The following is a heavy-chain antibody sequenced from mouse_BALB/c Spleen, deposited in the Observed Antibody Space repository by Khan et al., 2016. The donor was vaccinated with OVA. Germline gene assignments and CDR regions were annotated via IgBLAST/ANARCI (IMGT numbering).Heavy chain of an antibody. J-gene: IGHJ4*01. V-gene: IGHV3-8*02. Sequence: EVQLQESGPSLVKPSQTLSLTCSVTGDSITSGFWNWIRKFPGNKFEYMGYITYSGNTYYNPSLKSRISITPDTSKSQYYLQLNSVTTEDTAAYYCARSYGSWAMDYWGRETSVTVSS. CDR3: ARSYGSWAMDY. CDR1: GDSITSGF. D-gene: IGHD1-1*01. CDR2: ITYSGNT.